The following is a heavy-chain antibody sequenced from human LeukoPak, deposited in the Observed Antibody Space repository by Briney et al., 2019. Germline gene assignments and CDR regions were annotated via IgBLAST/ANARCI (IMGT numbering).Heavy chain of an antibody. Sequence: PSETLSLTCTVSGGSISSYYWSWIRQPPGKGLEWIGYIYYSGSTNYNPSLKSRVTISVDTSKNQFSLKLSSVTAADTAVYYCARVVYYASGTYYFDYWGQGTLVTVSS. V-gene: IGHV4-59*12. CDR2: IYYSGST. CDR3: ARVVYYASGTYYFDY. D-gene: IGHD3-10*01. CDR1: GGSISSYY. J-gene: IGHJ4*02.